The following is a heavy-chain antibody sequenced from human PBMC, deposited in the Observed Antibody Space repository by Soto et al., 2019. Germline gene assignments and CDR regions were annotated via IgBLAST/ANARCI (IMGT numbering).Heavy chain of an antibody. CDR3: AKEVTKRERAGDAFDL. D-gene: IGHD1-26*01. Sequence: EVQLLESGGGLVQPGGSLRLSCAASGFTFTNYAMSWVRQAPGKGLEWVSALSASGASTYNADSVKGRFTISRDNSKSTLYLEMNSLRAEGTAVYYCAKEVTKRERAGDAFDLWGQGTMVTVSS. V-gene: IGHV3-23*01. J-gene: IGHJ3*01. CDR1: GFTFTNYA. CDR2: LSASGAST.